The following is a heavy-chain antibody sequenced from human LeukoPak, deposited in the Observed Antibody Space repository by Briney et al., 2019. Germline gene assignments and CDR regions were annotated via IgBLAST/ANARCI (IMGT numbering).Heavy chain of an antibody. CDR3: ARVRGGSYFLDAFDI. CDR1: GFTFSSYA. CDR2: ISYDGSNK. V-gene: IGHV3-30*14. J-gene: IGHJ3*02. D-gene: IGHD1-26*01. Sequence: GGSLRLSCAASGFTFSSYAMHWVRQAPGKGLEWVAVISYDGSNKYYADSVKGRFTISRDNSKNTLYLQMGSLRAEDMAVYYCARVRGGSYFLDAFDIWGQGTMVTVSS.